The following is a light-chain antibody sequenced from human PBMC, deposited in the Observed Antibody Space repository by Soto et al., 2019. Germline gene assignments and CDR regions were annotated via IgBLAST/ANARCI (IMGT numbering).Light chain of an antibody. V-gene: IGKV3-11*01. J-gene: IGKJ1*01. CDR2: AAS. Sequence: EVVLTQSPATLSLSPGERATLSCRASQNVRTFLDWYQQKPGQAPRLLIYAASNRATGIPARFSRNGSGTDFAPTISSPEPEDFAVYYCQQHSHWPPWTFGQGTRVE. CDR3: QQHSHWPPWT. CDR1: QNVRTF.